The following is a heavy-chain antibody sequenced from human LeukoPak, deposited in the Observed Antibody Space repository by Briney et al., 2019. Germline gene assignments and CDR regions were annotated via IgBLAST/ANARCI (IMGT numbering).Heavy chain of an antibody. CDR2: ISSSSSYI. CDR1: GFTFSSYT. V-gene: IGHV3-21*01. D-gene: IGHD5-18*01. J-gene: IGHJ4*02. Sequence: GGSLRLSCAASGFTFSSYTMNWLRQAPGKGLEWVSSISSSSSYIYYADSVKGRFTISRDNAKNSLYLQMNSLRAEDTAVYYCARDEGSYDSDFWGQGTLVTVSS. CDR3: ARDEGSYDSDF.